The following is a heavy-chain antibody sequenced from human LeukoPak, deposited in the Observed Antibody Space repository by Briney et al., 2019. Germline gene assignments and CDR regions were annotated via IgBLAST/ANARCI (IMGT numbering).Heavy chain of an antibody. D-gene: IGHD6-13*01. J-gene: IGHJ6*02. CDR2: FDPEDGET. Sequence: ASVKVSCKVSGYTLTELSMHWVRQAPGKGLEWMGGFDPEDGETIYAQKFQGRVTMTEDTSTDTAYMELSSLRSEDTAVYYCATQQQLVPDYYYYGMDVWGQGTTVTVS. CDR1: GYTLTELS. CDR3: ATQQQLVPDYYYYGMDV. V-gene: IGHV1-24*01.